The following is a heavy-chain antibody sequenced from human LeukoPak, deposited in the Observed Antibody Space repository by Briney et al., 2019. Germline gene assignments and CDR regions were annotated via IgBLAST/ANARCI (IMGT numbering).Heavy chain of an antibody. J-gene: IGHJ1*01. V-gene: IGHV1-18*01. CDR1: GYTFTNYG. D-gene: IGHD6-19*01. CDR2: ISAYNGNR. CDR3: AKDVEAVAGDIQH. Sequence: ASVKVSCKTSGYTFTNYGISWVRQAPGQGLEWMGWISAYNGNRNYAQKLQGRVTMTTDTSTSTAYMELRSLRSNDTAMYYCAKDVEAVAGDIQHWGQGTLVTVSS.